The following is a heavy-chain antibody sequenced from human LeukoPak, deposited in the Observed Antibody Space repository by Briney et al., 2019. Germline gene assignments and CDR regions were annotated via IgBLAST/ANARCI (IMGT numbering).Heavy chain of an antibody. CDR1: GFTFSRSW. Sequence: GGSLRLSYSASGFTFSRSWMLWVGPGPGKGLVCAARMPADGRTLNYANSVKGRFTICRDNALNTLYLQMNSLRTEDAAVYYCGRAGNYSFDL. J-gene: IGHJ2*01. CDR2: MPADGRTL. D-gene: IGHD2-21*01. CDR3: GRAGNYSFDL. V-gene: IGHV3-74*01.